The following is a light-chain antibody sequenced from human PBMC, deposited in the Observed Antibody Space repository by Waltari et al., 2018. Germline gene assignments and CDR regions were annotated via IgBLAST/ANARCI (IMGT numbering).Light chain of an antibody. CDR2: EVT. Sequence: QSALTQPASVSGSPGQSITISCTGTSSDIGGYTYVSWYQHHPGKAPKLMIYEVTKRPSGVSYRFSGSKSGNTASLTISGLQAEDEANYFCSSYTSTSTLDVFGGGTKLTVL. CDR3: SSYTSTSTLDV. CDR1: SSDIGGYTY. J-gene: IGLJ2*01. V-gene: IGLV2-14*01.